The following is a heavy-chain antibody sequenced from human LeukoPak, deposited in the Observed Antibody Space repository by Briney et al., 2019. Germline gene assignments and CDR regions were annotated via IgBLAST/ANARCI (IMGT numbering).Heavy chain of an antibody. CDR1: GFTIENYD. CDR3: STARHPTVLGPSYFDY. V-gene: IGHV3-30*03. Sequence: GRSLRLSCAASGFTIENYDIHWVRQAPGKGLEWVAVISSDGNNKYYADSVKGRFTISRDNSKNTLYLQMNSLRPEDTAVYYCSTARHPTVLGPSYFDYWGQGTLVTVSS. CDR2: ISSDGNNK. J-gene: IGHJ4*02. D-gene: IGHD1-1*01.